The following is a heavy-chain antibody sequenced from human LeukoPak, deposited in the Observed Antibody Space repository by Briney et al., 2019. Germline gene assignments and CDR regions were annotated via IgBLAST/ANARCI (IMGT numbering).Heavy chain of an antibody. D-gene: IGHD3-22*01. CDR3: ARDEKWLSLGYYYYMDV. Sequence: SETLSLTCTVSGGSISSYYWSWIRQPAGKGLEWIGRIYTSGSTNYNPSLKSRVTMSVDTSKNQFSQKLSSVTAADTAVYYCARDEKWLSLGYYYYMDVWGKGTTVTVSS. CDR1: GGSISSYY. V-gene: IGHV4-4*07. J-gene: IGHJ6*03. CDR2: IYTSGST.